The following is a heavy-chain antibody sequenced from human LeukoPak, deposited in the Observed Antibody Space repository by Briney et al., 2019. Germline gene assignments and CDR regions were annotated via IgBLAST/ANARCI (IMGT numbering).Heavy chain of an antibody. CDR3: ASRTVTIGRWFDP. D-gene: IGHD4-17*01. Sequence: SETLSLTCAVSGGSISSSNWWSWVRQPPGKGLEWIGEIYHSGSTNYNPSLKSRVTISVDKSKNQLSLKLSSVTAADTAVYYCASRTVTIGRWFDPWGQGTLVTVSS. J-gene: IGHJ5*02. V-gene: IGHV4-4*02. CDR1: GGSISSSNW. CDR2: IYHSGST.